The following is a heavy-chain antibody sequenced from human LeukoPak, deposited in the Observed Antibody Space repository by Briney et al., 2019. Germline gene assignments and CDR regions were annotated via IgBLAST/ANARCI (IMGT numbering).Heavy chain of an antibody. CDR1: GFTFSSYE. V-gene: IGHV3-15*01. D-gene: IGHD5-12*01. Sequence: GGSLRLSCAASGFTFSSYEMNWVRQAPGKGLEWVGRIKSKTDGGTTDYAAPVKGRFTISRDDSKNTLYLQMNSLKTEDTAVYYCTTLYRVALFDYWGQGTLVTVSS. CDR3: TTLYRVALFDY. J-gene: IGHJ4*02. CDR2: IKSKTDGGTT.